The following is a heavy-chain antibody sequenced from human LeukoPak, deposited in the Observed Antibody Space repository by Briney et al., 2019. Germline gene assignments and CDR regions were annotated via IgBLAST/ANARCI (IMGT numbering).Heavy chain of an antibody. D-gene: IGHD2-15*01. J-gene: IGHJ5*02. CDR1: GYTXTGYY. Sequence: ASVKVSCKASGYTXTGYYMHWVRQAPGQGLEWMGWINPNSGGTNYAQKFQGRVTMTRDTSISTAYMELSRLRSDDTAVYYCARGYCSGGSCHRRDWFDPWGQGTLVTVSS. V-gene: IGHV1-2*02. CDR2: INPNSGGT. CDR3: ARGYCSGGSCHRRDWFDP.